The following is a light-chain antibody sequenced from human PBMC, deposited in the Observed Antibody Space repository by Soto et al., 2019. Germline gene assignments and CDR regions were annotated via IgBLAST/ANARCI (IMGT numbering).Light chain of an antibody. CDR3: SSYGGNNKYLI. CDR1: SSDVGGHNY. J-gene: IGLJ2*01. CDR2: EVT. Sequence: QSVLTQPPSASGSPGQSVTISCTGTSSDVGGHNYVSWYQQHPGKAPKLMIYEVTKRPSGVPDRFSGSKSGNTASLTVSGLQAEDEADYYCSSYGGNNKYLIFGGGTKVTVL. V-gene: IGLV2-8*01.